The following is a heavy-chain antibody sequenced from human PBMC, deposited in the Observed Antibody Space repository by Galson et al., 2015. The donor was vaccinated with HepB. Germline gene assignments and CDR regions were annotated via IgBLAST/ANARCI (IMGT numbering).Heavy chain of an antibody. J-gene: IGHJ4*02. CDR3: ARGSEYKSRLVRRPFDY. CDR1: GFTFSSYW. CDR2: IKQDGSEK. V-gene: IGHV3-7*03. D-gene: IGHD6-19*01. Sequence: SLRLSCAASGFTFSSYWMSWVRQAPGKGLEWVANIKQDGSEKYYVDSVKGRFTISRDNAKNSLYLQMNSLRAEDTAVYYCARGSEYKSRLVRRPFDYWGQGTLVTVSS.